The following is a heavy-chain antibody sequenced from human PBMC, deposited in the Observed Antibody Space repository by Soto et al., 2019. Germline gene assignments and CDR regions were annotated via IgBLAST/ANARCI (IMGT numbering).Heavy chain of an antibody. CDR2: ISPSGTT. J-gene: IGHJ4*02. CDR1: GGSFSGYY. CDR3: VTSLWFGTQPEI. D-gene: IGHD3-10*01. Sequence: QVQLQQWGAGLLKPSETLSLTCAVYGGSFSGYYWTWFRQPPGKGLEWIGEISPSGTTKYIPSLKRRVTISAATSKNQFSLKVTSVTAADTAVYYCVTSLWFGTQPEIWGQGALVTVSS. V-gene: IGHV4-34*01.